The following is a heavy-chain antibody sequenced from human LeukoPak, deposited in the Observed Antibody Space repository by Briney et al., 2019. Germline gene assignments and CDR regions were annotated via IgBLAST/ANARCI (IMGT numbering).Heavy chain of an antibody. CDR3: AKVAKYYYGSETYFFFDH. D-gene: IGHD3-10*01. J-gene: IGHJ4*02. Sequence: SETLSLTCTVSGGSISSYYWSWIRQPAGKGLEWIGRTYTSGSTNYNPSLKSRVTMSVDTSKNQFSLNLRSVTAADTAVYYCAKVAKYYYGSETYFFFDHWGQGTLVTVSS. CDR2: TYTSGST. V-gene: IGHV4-4*07. CDR1: GGSISSYY.